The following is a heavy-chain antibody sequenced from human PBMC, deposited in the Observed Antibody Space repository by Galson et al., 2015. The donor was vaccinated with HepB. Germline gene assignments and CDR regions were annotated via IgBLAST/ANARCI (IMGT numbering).Heavy chain of an antibody. Sequence: SVKVSCKASGYTFTSYDINWVRQATGQGLEWMGWMNPNSGNTGYAQKFQGRVTMTRNTSISTAYTELSSLRSEDTAVYHCARGFYDILTGYSDAFDIWGQGTMVTVSS. CDR1: GYTFTSYD. V-gene: IGHV1-8*01. J-gene: IGHJ3*02. CDR2: MNPNSGNT. CDR3: ARGFYDILTGYSDAFDI. D-gene: IGHD3-9*01.